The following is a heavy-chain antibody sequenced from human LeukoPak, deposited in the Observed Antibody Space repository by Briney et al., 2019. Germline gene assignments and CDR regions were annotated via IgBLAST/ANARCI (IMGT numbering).Heavy chain of an antibody. D-gene: IGHD2-15*01. Sequence: SVKVSCKASGGTFSNYAISWVGPARGQGLEWMGGIIPIFGTANYAQKFQGRVAITADASTSPAYMELSSLRSEDTAVYYCAGDGYCSGGSCYQNWFDPWGQGTLVTVSS. V-gene: IGHV1-69*13. J-gene: IGHJ5*02. CDR3: AGDGYCSGGSCYQNWFDP. CDR2: IIPIFGTA. CDR1: GGTFSNYA.